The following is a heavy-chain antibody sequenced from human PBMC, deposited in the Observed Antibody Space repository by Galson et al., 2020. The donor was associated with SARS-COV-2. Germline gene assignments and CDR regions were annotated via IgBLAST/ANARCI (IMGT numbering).Heavy chain of an antibody. CDR2: IRSKAYGGTT. CDR1: GFTFGDYA. Sequence: TGGSLRLSCTASGFTFGDYAMSWVRQAPGKGLEWVGFIRSKAYGGTTEYAASVKGRFTISRDDSKSIAYLQMNSLKTEDTAVYYCTGCSGGSCYGNWFDPWGQGTLVTVSS. D-gene: IGHD2-15*01. V-gene: IGHV3-49*04. J-gene: IGHJ5*02. CDR3: TGCSGGSCYGNWFDP.